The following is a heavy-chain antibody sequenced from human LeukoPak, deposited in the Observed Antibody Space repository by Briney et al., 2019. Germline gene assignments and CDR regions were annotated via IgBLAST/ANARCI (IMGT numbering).Heavy chain of an antibody. J-gene: IGHJ4*02. CDR2: INPNSGGT. CDR1: GYTFTSYY. CDR3: ARGHTAMVTFDY. V-gene: IGHV1-2*06. D-gene: IGHD5-18*01. Sequence: ASVKVSCKASGYTFTSYYMHWVRQAPGQGLEWMGRINPNSGGTDYAQKFQGRVTMTRDTSISTAYMELSRLRSDDTAVYYCARGHTAMVTFDYWGQGTLVTVSS.